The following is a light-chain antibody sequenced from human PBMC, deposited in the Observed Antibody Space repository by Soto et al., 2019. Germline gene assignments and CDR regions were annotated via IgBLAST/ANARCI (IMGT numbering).Light chain of an antibody. J-gene: IGKJ1*01. V-gene: IGKV3-15*01. Sequence: EIVMTHSPATLSVSPGERATLSCRASQSVSSNLAWYQPKPGQAPRLLIYVASTRATGIPARFSVSGSGTEFTLTISSLKSGDFAVYDCQQYNNLFWTFGQGTKVEIK. CDR3: QQYNNLFWT. CDR1: QSVSSN. CDR2: VAS.